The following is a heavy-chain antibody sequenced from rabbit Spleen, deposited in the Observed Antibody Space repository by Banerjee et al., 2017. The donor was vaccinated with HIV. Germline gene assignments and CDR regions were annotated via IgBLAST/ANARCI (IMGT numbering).Heavy chain of an antibody. Sequence: VESGGGLVQPGASLTLTCTASGFSFSSGYDMCWVRQAPGKGLEWIAYIDPVFGATYYAPWANGRFTISSQNAQNTLYLQLNSLTVADTATYFCVRGASSSGYYSLWGPGTLVTVS. J-gene: IGHJ4*01. V-gene: IGHV1S40*01. CDR2: IDPVFGAT. CDR3: VRGASSSGYYSL. CDR1: GFSFSSGYD. D-gene: IGHD1-1*01.